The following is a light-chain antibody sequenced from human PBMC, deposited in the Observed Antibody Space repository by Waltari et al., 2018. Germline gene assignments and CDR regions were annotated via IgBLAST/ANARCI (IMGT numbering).Light chain of an antibody. CDR3: QQYYGTPPYT. Sequence: DIVMTQSPDSLAVSLGERATINCTSSQSLLYSSNNKNYLAWYQQKLGQPPKLLFYWASTRESGVPDRFSGSGSGTDFTLTISSLQAEDVAVYYCQQYYGTPPYTFGQGTKLEIK. CDR1: QSLLYSSNNKNY. J-gene: IGKJ2*01. CDR2: WAS. V-gene: IGKV4-1*01.